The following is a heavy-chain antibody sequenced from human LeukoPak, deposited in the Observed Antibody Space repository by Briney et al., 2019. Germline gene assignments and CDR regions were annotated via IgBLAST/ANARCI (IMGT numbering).Heavy chain of an antibody. CDR3: TRFGDRLFNWFDP. Sequence: TGGSLRLSCTASGFTFGDYAMSWFRQAPGKGLEWVGFIRSKAYGGTTEYAASVKGRFTISRDDSKSIAYLQMNSLKTEDTAVYYCTRFGDRLFNWFDPWGQGTLVTVSS. D-gene: IGHD3-10*01. J-gene: IGHJ5*02. CDR1: GFTFGDYA. V-gene: IGHV3-49*03. CDR2: IRSKAYGGTT.